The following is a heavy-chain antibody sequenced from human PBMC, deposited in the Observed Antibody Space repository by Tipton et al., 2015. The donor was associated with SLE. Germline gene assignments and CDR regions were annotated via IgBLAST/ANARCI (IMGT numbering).Heavy chain of an antibody. V-gene: IGHV4-38-2*01. Sequence: TLSLTCAVSGYSISSGYYWGWIRQPPGKGLEWIGSIYYSGSTYYNPSLKSRVTISVDTSKNQFSLKLSSVTAADTAVYYCAGGSGARWFDPWGQGTLVTVSS. CDR2: IYYSGST. CDR3: AGGSGARWFDP. D-gene: IGHD3-16*01. J-gene: IGHJ5*02. CDR1: GYSISSGYY.